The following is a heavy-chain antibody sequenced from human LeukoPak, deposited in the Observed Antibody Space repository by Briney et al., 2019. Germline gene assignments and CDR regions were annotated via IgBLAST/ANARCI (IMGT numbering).Heavy chain of an antibody. CDR3: AREQRWLQSLDY. CDR2: IHTSGTT. CDR1: GGSISNGNSY. V-gene: IGHV4-61*02. J-gene: IGHJ4*02. D-gene: IGHD5-24*01. Sequence: PSETLSLTCTVSGGSISNGNSYWNWIRQPPGKGLEWIGRIHTSGTTNYNPSLKSRVTISVDTSKNQFSLNLNSVTAADTAVYYCAREQRWLQSLDYWGQGNLVTVSS.